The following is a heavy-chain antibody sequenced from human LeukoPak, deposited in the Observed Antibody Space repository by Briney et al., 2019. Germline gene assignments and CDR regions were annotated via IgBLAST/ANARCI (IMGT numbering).Heavy chain of an antibody. D-gene: IGHD2-15*01. J-gene: IGHJ4*02. Sequence: GGSLRLSCAASDFTFSFYWMTWVRKAPGEGLEWVANILPDGSEKYYLDSVKGRFTISRDNSKSTLCLQMNSLRAEDTAVYYCAKQLGYCSDGSCYFPYWGQGTLVTVSS. CDR1: DFTFSFYW. V-gene: IGHV3-7*03. CDR3: AKQLGYCSDGSCYFPY. CDR2: ILPDGSEK.